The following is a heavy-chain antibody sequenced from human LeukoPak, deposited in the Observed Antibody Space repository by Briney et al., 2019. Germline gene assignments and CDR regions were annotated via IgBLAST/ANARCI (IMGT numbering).Heavy chain of an antibody. D-gene: IGHD6-13*01. J-gene: IGHJ3*02. CDR3: ARIKQQLVRSPDAFDI. Sequence: GGSLRLSCAASGFTFSSYSMNWVRQAPGKGLEWVSSISSSSYIYYADSVKGRFTISRDNAKNSLYLQMNSLRAEDTAVYYCARIKQQLVRSPDAFDIWGQGTMVTVSS. CDR1: GFTFSSYS. CDR2: ISSSSYI. V-gene: IGHV3-21*01.